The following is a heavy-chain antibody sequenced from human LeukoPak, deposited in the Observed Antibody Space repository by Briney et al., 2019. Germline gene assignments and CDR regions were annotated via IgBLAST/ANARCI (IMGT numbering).Heavy chain of an antibody. D-gene: IGHD1-7*01. J-gene: IGHJ4*02. CDR2: ISYDGSNK. Sequence: GGSLRLSCAASGFTFSSYGMHWVRQAPGKGLEWVAVISYDGSNKYYADSVKGRFTISRDNSKNTLYLQMNSLRVEDTAVFYCAKDRRRTTAAALDYWGQGTLVTVSS. CDR1: GFTFSSYG. CDR3: AKDRRRTTAAALDY. V-gene: IGHV3-30*18.